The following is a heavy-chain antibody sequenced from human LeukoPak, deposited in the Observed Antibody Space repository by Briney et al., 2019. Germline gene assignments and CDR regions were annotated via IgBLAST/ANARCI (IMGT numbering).Heavy chain of an antibody. CDR1: GFTFDDYT. Sequence: GGSLRLSCAASGFTFDDYTMHWVRQAPGKGLEWVSLISWDGGSTYYADSVKGRFTISRDNSKNSLYLQMNSLRTEDTALYYCAKAHNWGGSYEVEIDYWGQGTLVTVSS. CDR2: ISWDGGST. V-gene: IGHV3-43*01. D-gene: IGHD1-26*01. J-gene: IGHJ4*02. CDR3: AKAHNWGGSYEVEIDY.